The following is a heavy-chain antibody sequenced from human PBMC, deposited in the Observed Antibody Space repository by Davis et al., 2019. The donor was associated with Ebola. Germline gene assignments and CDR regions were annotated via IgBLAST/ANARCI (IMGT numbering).Heavy chain of an antibody. J-gene: IGHJ6*04. V-gene: IGHV3-33*06. CDR3: VKVGGTSYGDYYYGMDV. CDR1: GFTVSSNY. D-gene: IGHD1-26*01. Sequence: GESLKISCAASGFTVSSNYMSWVRQAPGKGLEWVAVIWFDGSNEYYADSVKGRFTISRDNSKNTLYLHMKSLRADDTAVYYCVKVGGTSYGDYYYGMDVWGKGTTVTVSS. CDR2: IWFDGSNE.